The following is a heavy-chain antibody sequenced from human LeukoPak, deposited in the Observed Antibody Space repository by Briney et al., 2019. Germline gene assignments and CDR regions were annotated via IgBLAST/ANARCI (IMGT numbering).Heavy chain of an antibody. J-gene: IGHJ3*02. CDR3: ARGVMTAIFAFDI. CDR2: IWYDGSNK. D-gene: IGHD2-21*02. Sequence: TGGSLRLSCAASGFTFSSYGMHWVRQAPGKGLEWVAVIWYDGSNKYYADSVKGRFTISRDNSKNTLYLQMNSLRAEDTAVYYCARGVMTAIFAFDIWGQGTMVTVSS. V-gene: IGHV3-33*01. CDR1: GFTFSSYG.